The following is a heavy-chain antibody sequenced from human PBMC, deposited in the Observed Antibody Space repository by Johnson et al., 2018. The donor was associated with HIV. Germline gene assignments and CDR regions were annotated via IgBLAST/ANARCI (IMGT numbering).Heavy chain of an antibody. D-gene: IGHD1-14*01. CDR2: IYSGGST. V-gene: IGHV3-66*01. Sequence: VQLVESGGGLVQPGGSLRLSCAASGFTFSSYWMSWVRQAPGKGLEWVSVIYSGGSTYYADSVKGRFTISRDNSKNTLYLQMNSLRAEDTAVYYCARAEAFDIWGQGTMVTVSS. CDR3: ARAEAFDI. CDR1: GFTFSSYW. J-gene: IGHJ3*02.